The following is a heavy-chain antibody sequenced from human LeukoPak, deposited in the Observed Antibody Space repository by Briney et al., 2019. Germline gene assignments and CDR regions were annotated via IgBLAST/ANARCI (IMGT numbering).Heavy chain of an antibody. CDR3: ARSRIVLADSLDP. D-gene: IGHD6-19*01. CDR2: IYHSGST. CDR1: GYSISSGYY. V-gene: IGHV4-38-2*02. Sequence: SETLSLTCTVSGYSISSGYYWGWIRQPPGKGLEWIGSIYHSGSTYYNPSLNSRVTMSVDTSKNQFSLKLSSVTAADTAVYYCARSRIVLADSLDPWGQGTLVTVSS. J-gene: IGHJ5*02.